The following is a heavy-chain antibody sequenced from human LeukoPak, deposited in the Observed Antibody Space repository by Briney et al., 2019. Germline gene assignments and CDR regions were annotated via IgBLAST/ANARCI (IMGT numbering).Heavy chain of an antibody. V-gene: IGHV3-23*01. CDR3: AIPGPSYRRFDH. D-gene: IGHD3-16*02. CDR2: ISTSGSST. Sequence: GRSLRPSCAPSGFTFSNYAMSWVRQPPVQGLEWVSAISTSGSSTYYADSVKGRFTISRDNSKNTLYLQMNSLRVEDTAVYYCAIPGPSYRRFDHWGQGTLVTVSS. CDR1: GFTFSNYA. J-gene: IGHJ4*02.